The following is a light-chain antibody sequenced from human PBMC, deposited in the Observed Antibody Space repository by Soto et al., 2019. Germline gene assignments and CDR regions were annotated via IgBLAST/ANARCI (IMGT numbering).Light chain of an antibody. J-gene: IGKJ1*01. Sequence: VLTQSPGTLSLSPGQRATLSCRASQSVPSNFLPWYQQKPGQAPILLIYGVSRRATGIPDRFSGSGSGTDFTLTISRLEPEDFAVYYCQQYDSSWTFGQGTKVAIK. CDR1: QSVPSNF. CDR2: GVS. CDR3: QQYDSSWT. V-gene: IGKV3-20*01.